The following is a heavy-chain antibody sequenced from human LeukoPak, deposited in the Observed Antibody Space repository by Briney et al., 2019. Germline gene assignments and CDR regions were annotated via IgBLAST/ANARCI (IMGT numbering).Heavy chain of an antibody. D-gene: IGHD4/OR15-4a*01. CDR3: AKNPHNYGDAGYDY. CDR2: IRYDGSNK. CDR1: GFTFSTNG. V-gene: IGHV3-30*02. Sequence: PGGSLTLSCEASGFTFSTNGMYWVRQAPGKGLEWVAFIRYDGSNKHYADSVKGRFTVSRDNSKNTLYPQMNSLRAEDTAIYHCAKNPHNYGDAGYDYWGQGTLVTVSS. J-gene: IGHJ4*02.